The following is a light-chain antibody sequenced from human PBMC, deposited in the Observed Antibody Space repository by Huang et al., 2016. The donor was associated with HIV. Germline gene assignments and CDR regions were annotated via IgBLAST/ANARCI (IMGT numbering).Light chain of an antibody. Sequence: DIQMTQAPSSLSAPVGDRVIITCRASQIINRYLNWYQQMSGRAPKLLISGASTLQGGVSPRFSSSGSGTDFTLTITDVQPEDSATYFCQQSYNIPRTFGQGTLLEI. CDR3: QQSYNIPRT. V-gene: IGKV1-39*01. J-gene: IGKJ2*01. CDR1: QIINRY. CDR2: GAS.